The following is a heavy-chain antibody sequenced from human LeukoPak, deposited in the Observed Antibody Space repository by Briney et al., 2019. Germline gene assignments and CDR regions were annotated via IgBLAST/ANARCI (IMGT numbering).Heavy chain of an antibody. Sequence: GGSLRLSCAASGFTFSSYGMHWVRQAPGKGLEWVAFIRYDGSNKYYADSVKGRFTISRDNSKNTLYLQMNSLRAEDTAVYYCASPNYYDSTRRFDPWGQGTLVTVSS. J-gene: IGHJ5*02. CDR1: GFTFSSYG. V-gene: IGHV3-30*02. CDR2: IRYDGSNK. D-gene: IGHD3-22*01. CDR3: ASPNYYDSTRRFDP.